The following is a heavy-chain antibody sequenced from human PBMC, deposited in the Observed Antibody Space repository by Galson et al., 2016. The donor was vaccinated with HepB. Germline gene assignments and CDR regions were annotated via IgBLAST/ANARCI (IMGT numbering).Heavy chain of an antibody. D-gene: IGHD3-3*02. CDR3: AKDRHYWSAIDY. Sequence: SLRLSCAASGFTFSSTAMAWVRQAPGKGLEWVAGVGSGGSDTHYADLVKGRFTISRDNSNNIVHLQMNNLRAEDTAVYYCAKDRHYWSAIDYWGQGSLVTVSS. CDR1: GFTFSSTA. CDR2: VGSGGSDT. V-gene: IGHV3-23*01. J-gene: IGHJ4*02.